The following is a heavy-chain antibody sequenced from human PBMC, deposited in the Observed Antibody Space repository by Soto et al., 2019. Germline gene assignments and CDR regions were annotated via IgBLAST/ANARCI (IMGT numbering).Heavy chain of an antibody. D-gene: IGHD3-16*01. CDR3: ADISGGYYDYVWGANGLDV. J-gene: IGHJ6*02. CDR2: ISGSGGST. CDR1: GFTFSSYA. V-gene: IGHV3-23*01. Sequence: GGSLRLSCAASGFTFSSYAMSWVRQAPGKGLEWVSAISGSGGSTYYADSVKGRFTISRDNSKNTLYLQMNSLRAEDTAVYYCADISGGYYDYVWGANGLDVWGQGTTVTVSS.